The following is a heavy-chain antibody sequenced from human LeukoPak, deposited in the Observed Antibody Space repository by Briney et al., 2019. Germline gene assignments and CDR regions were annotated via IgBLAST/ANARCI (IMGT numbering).Heavy chain of an antibody. V-gene: IGHV1-2*02. CDR1: GYSFTAYY. J-gene: IGHJ4*02. Sequence: ASVTVSCTASGYSFTAYYISWVRQAPGQGLEWMGWINPSSGGTNYAQTFQGRVTMTRDTSISTAYMELSRLTSDDTAVYYCARDWDLRYYFDYWGQGTLVTVSS. D-gene: IGHD1-26*01. CDR3: ARDWDLRYYFDY. CDR2: INPSSGGT.